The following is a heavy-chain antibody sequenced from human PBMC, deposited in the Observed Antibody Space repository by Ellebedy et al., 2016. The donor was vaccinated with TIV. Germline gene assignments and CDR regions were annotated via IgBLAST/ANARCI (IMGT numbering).Heavy chain of an antibody. CDR3: VKDARPAPTGCFDS. J-gene: IGHJ4*02. CDR2: IMWNSVTI. CDR1: GFTFDVFA. V-gene: IGHV3-9*01. D-gene: IGHD1-1*01. Sequence: SLKISXAASGFTFDVFAMHWVRQVPGKGLEWVAGIMWNSVTIEYADSVKGRFTISRDNAKNSLYLQMSGLKSGDTAFYYCVKDARPAPTGCFDSWGRGTLVTVSS.